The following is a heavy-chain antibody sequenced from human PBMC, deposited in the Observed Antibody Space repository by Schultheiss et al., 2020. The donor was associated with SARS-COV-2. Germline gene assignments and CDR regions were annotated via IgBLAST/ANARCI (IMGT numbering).Heavy chain of an antibody. CDR3: ANFGVITDYYGMDV. CDR2: IKSKTDGGTT. V-gene: IGHV3-15*01. CDR1: GFTFSNAW. D-gene: IGHD3-22*01. J-gene: IGHJ6*02. Sequence: GGSLRLSCAASGFTFSNAWMSWVRQAPGKGLEWVGRIKSKTDGGTTDYAAPVKGRFTISRDDSKNTLYLQMNSLRAEDTAVYYCANFGVITDYYGMDVWGQGTTVTVSS.